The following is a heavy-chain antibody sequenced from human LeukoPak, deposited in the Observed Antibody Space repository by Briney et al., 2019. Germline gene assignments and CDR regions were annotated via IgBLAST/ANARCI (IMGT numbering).Heavy chain of an antibody. CDR3: ARDSTVTKLDY. V-gene: IGHV4-38-2*02. Sequence: PSETLSLTCTVSGYSISSGYYWGWIRQPPGQGLEWIGSIYHSGSTYYNPSLKSRVTISVDTSKNQFSLKLSSVTAADTAVYYCARDSTVTKLDYWGQGTLVTVSS. J-gene: IGHJ4*02. D-gene: IGHD4-17*01. CDR2: IYHSGST. CDR1: GYSISSGYY.